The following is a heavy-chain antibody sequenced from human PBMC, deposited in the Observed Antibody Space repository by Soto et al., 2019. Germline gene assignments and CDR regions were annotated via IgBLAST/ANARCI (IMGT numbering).Heavy chain of an antibody. J-gene: IGHJ5*02. D-gene: IGHD6-13*01. V-gene: IGHV5-10-1*01. Sequence: SRVRQMPGKGLEWMGRIDPSDSYTNYSPSFQGHVTISADKSISTAYLQWSSLKASDTAMYYCARRHSSSSAFDPWGQGTLVTVSS. CDR3: ARRHSSSSAFDP. CDR2: IDPSDSYT.